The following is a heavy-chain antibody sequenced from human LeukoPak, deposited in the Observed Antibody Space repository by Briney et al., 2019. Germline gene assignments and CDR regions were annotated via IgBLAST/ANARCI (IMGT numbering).Heavy chain of an antibody. J-gene: IGHJ5*02. CDR1: GGSFSGYY. Sequence: SETLSLTCAVYGGSFSGYYWSWIRQPPGKGLEWIGEINHSGSTNYNPSLKSRVTTSVDTSKNQFSLKLSSVTAADTAVYYCARDGYSSSLDPWGQGTLVTVSS. V-gene: IGHV4-34*01. CDR3: ARDGYSSSLDP. CDR2: INHSGST. D-gene: IGHD6-13*01.